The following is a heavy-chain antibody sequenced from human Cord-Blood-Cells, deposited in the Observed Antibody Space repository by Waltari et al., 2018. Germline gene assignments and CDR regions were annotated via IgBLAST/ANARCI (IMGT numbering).Heavy chain of an antibody. D-gene: IGHD7-27*01. Sequence: QVQLQESGPGLVKPSETLSLTCTVSGGSISSYYWSWIRQPPGKGLEWIGYIYYSGSTNYNPSLKRRVTISVDSSKNQFSLKLISVTAADTAVYYCARGWGSDYWGQGTLVTVPS. CDR3: ARGWGSDY. CDR2: IYYSGST. J-gene: IGHJ4*02. V-gene: IGHV4-59*01. CDR1: GGSISSYY.